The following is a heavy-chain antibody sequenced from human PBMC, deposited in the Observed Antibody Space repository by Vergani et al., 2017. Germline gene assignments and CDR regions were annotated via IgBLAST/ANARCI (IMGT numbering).Heavy chain of an antibody. Sequence: QVQLPESGPGLVKPPGTLSLTCAVSGGSLSGTNWWSWVRQSPGKGLEWIGENYHSGSTNYNPSLKSRVTISVDKSKNQFSLKLVSVTAADTAVYYCASNGYYGLDYWGRGTLVTVSS. CDR1: GGSLSGTNW. CDR3: ASNGYYGLDY. CDR2: NYHSGST. J-gene: IGHJ4*02. V-gene: IGHV4-4*03. D-gene: IGHD4-17*01.